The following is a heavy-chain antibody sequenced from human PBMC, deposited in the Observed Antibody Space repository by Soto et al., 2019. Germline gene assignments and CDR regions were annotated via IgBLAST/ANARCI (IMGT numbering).Heavy chain of an antibody. Sequence: QVQLQQSGPGLVKPSETLSLTCTVSSGPSSSHNWGWIRQSPGRGLEWIGYVYNTGGTSYNPSLKSRVTITADTSANPTSRTLSFVTAADTAIYYCVRQGIGNLHGLVEVWGHGTTVSVSS. CDR3: VRQGIGNLHGLVEV. CDR2: VYNTGGT. D-gene: IGHD1-1*01. J-gene: IGHJ6*02. CDR1: SGPSSSHN. V-gene: IGHV4-59*08.